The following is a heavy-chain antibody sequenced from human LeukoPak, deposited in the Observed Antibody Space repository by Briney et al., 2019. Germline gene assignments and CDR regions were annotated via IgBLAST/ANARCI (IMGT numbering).Heavy chain of an antibody. CDR2: IIPIFGTA. V-gene: IGHV1-69*05. CDR1: GGTFSSYA. CDR3: ASDSGTYYYGSGSYAALDY. Sequence: SVKVSCKASGGTFSSYAISWVRQAPGQGLEWMGRIIPIFGTANYAQKFQGRVTITTDESTSTAYMELSSLRSEDTAVYYCASDSGTYYYGSGSYAALDYWGQGTLVTVSS. J-gene: IGHJ4*02. D-gene: IGHD3-10*01.